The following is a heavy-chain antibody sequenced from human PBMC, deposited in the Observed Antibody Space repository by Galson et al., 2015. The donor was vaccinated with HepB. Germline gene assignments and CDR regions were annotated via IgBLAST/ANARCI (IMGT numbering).Heavy chain of an antibody. CDR1: GFTFSDYY. D-gene: IGHD1-26*01. CDR3: AKDSWRERENDY. J-gene: IGHJ4*02. Sequence: SLRLSCAASGFTFSDYYMSWLRQAPGKGLEWVSYISSSGSTIYYADSVKGRFTISRDNAKNSLYLQMNSLRAEDTAVYYCAKDSWRERENDYWGQGTLVTVSS. V-gene: IGHV3-11*01. CDR2: ISSSGSTI.